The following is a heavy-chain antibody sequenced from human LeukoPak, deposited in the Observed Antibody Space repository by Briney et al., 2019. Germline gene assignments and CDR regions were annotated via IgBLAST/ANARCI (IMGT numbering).Heavy chain of an antibody. D-gene: IGHD5-18*01. J-gene: IGHJ4*02. V-gene: IGHV1-3*03. CDR1: GYTFTSYT. Sequence: ASVKVSCKASGYTFTSYTMHWVRQAPGQRREWMGWINAGNVNTKYSQEFQGRVTFTRDTSASTAYMELSSLRSEDMAVYYCARARGYSYGHFDYWGQGTLVTVSS. CDR3: ARARGYSYGHFDY. CDR2: INAGNVNT.